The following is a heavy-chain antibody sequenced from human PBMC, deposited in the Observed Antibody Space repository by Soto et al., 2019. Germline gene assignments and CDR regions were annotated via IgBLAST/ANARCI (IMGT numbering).Heavy chain of an antibody. V-gene: IGHV4-61*01. D-gene: IGHD1-26*01. CDR1: GDSVGNGPYY. Sequence: QVRLQESGPGLVKPSETLSLSCLVSGDSVGNGPYYWSWIRQSPGEGLEWIAYIYYSGSTNVNPSLESRVNISIDMSKNQFCLELRSVTAADAAVYFCARVGSSCHSGGCYYYYGLGVWVQGTTVAISS. J-gene: IGHJ6*02. CDR3: ARVGSSCHSGGCYYYYGLGV. CDR2: IYYSGST.